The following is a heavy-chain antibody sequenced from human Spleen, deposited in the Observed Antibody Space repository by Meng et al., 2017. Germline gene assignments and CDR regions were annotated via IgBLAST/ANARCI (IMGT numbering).Heavy chain of an antibody. CDR3: ARCGDNTGWYPELDY. CDR1: GFRFSNFA. J-gene: IGHJ4*02. Sequence: GGSLRLSCAASGFRFSNFAMSWVRQAPGKGLEWVSGISGTGGSTFFADSVKGRFTISRDNSRKTVSLQMNSLRAEDTAVYYCARCGDNTGWYPELDYWGQGTLVTGYS. D-gene: IGHD6-19*01. CDR2: ISGTGGST. V-gene: IGHV3-23*01.